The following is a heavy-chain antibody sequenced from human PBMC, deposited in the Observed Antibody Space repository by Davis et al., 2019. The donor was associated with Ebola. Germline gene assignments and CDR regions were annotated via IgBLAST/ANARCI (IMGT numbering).Heavy chain of an antibody. Sequence: PSETLSLTCTVSGGSISPYYWSWIRQLPGKGLEWIGYIEYSGRTEYIPTLNSRVTISVDTSKNQFSLKLSSVTAADTAVYYFAGGVYGGYFDYWGQGTLVTVSS. CDR2: IEYSGRT. J-gene: IGHJ4*02. CDR1: GGSISPYY. CDR3: AGGVYGGYFDY. D-gene: IGHD4-23*01. V-gene: IGHV4-59*01.